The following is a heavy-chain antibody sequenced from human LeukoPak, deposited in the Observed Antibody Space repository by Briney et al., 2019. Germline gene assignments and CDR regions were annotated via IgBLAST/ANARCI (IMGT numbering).Heavy chain of an antibody. D-gene: IGHD3-22*01. CDR3: ARGSTYYDSSGQVPFDY. CDR2: ISWSSGSI. J-gene: IGHJ4*02. V-gene: IGHV3-9*01. CDR1: GFIFNNYA. Sequence: GGSLRLSCAGSGFIFNNYAMHWVRQPPGKGLEWVSGISWSSGSIDYADSVKGRFTISRDNAKNSLYLQMNSLRVEDTAFYYCARGSTYYDSSGQVPFDYWGQGTLVTVSS.